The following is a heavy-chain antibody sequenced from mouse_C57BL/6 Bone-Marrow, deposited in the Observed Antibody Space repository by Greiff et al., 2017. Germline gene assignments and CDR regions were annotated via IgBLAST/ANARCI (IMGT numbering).Heavy chain of an antibody. Sequence: EVNLVESGGGLVKPGGSLKLSCAASGFTFSSYTMSWVRQTPEKRLEWVATISGGGGNTYYPDSVKGRFTISRDNAKNTLYLQMSSLRSEDTALYYCARYYYGSSYHVLAFDYWGQGTTLTVSS. D-gene: IGHD1-1*01. J-gene: IGHJ2*01. CDR2: ISGGGGNT. CDR3: ARYYYGSSYHVLAFDY. CDR1: GFTFSSYT. V-gene: IGHV5-9*01.